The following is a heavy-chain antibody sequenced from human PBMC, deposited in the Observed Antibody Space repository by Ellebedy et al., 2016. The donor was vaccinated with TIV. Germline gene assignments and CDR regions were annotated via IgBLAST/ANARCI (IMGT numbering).Heavy chain of an antibody. Sequence: GGSLRLXXAASGFTFSSYAMSWVRQAPGKGLEWVSAISGSGGSTYYADSVKGRFTISRDNSKNTLYLQMNSLRAEDTAVYYCAKRKDYGGNSAFDYWGQGTLVTVSS. CDR3: AKRKDYGGNSAFDY. CDR2: ISGSGGST. J-gene: IGHJ4*02. V-gene: IGHV3-23*01. D-gene: IGHD4-23*01. CDR1: GFTFSSYA.